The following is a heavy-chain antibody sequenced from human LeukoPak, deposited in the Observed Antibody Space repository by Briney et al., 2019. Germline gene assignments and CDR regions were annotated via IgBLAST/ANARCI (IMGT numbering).Heavy chain of an antibody. V-gene: IGHV5-51*01. D-gene: IGHD3-22*01. CDR2: IHPGDSDT. J-gene: IGHJ4*02. CDR3: ARLDSSGYYPFDD. CDR1: EYRFTSYW. Sequence: GESLKISCKGSEYRFTSYWIGWVRQMPGKGLEWTGIIHPGDSDTRYSPTFQGQVTISADKSISAAYLQWSSLKASDTAMYYCARLDSSGYYPFDDWGQGTLVTVSS.